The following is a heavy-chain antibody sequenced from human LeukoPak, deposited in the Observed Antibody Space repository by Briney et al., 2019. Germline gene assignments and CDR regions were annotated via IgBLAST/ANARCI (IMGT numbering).Heavy chain of an antibody. D-gene: IGHD5-12*01. CDR2: INHSGST. CDR3: ATHQSRYLFDY. CDR1: GGSFSGYY. J-gene: IGHJ4*02. V-gene: IGHV4-34*01. Sequence: SETLSLTCAVYGGSFSGYYWIWIRQPPGKGLGWIGEINHSGSTNYNPSLKSRVTISVDTSKNQFSLKLSSVTAADTAVYYCATHQSRYLFDYWGQGTLVTVSS.